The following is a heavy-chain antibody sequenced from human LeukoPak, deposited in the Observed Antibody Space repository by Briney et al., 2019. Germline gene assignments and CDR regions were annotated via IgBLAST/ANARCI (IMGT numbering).Heavy chain of an antibody. CDR1: GITVNSTY. J-gene: IGHJ6*02. CDR2: AYSDGNT. CDR3: ARLFGSGWPGYFYYAMDV. V-gene: IGHV3-66*04. Sequence: TGESLRLSCAASGITVNSTYIRWDRQAPGKGLEWVSVAYSDGNTYYAGSVKGRFTISRDNSKNTLFLQMNSLRAEDTAVYYCARLFGSGWPGYFYYAMDVWGQGTTVAVSS. D-gene: IGHD6-19*01.